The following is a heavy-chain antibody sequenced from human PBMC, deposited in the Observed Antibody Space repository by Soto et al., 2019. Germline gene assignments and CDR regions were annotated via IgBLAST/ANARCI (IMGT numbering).Heavy chain of an antibody. J-gene: IGHJ4*02. CDR3: ARLSFGQLRYFDN. D-gene: IGHD1-1*01. CDR2: IKQDGSEK. Sequence: EVQLVESGGGLVQPGGSLRLSCAVSKFTSGDYWMSWVRQAPGKGLEWVSNIKQDGSEKFYADSVKGRFTISRDSADNSIYLQMNSLRAEDTAVYYCARLSFGQLRYFDNWGQGTLVTVSS. CDR1: KFTSGDYW. V-gene: IGHV3-7*01.